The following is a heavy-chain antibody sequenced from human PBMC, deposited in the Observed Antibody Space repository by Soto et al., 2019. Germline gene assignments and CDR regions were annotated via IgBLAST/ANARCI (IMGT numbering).Heavy chain of an antibody. D-gene: IGHD1-20*01. Sequence: QVQLVESGGGVVQPGRSLRLSCAASGFTFSSYGMHWVRQAPGKGLEWVAVIWYDGSNKYYADSVKGRFTISRDSSKNTLYLQMNGLRAEDTAVYYCARGQVFPWGQGTLVTVSS. V-gene: IGHV3-33*01. J-gene: IGHJ5*02. CDR3: ARGQVFP. CDR1: GFTFSSYG. CDR2: IWYDGSNK.